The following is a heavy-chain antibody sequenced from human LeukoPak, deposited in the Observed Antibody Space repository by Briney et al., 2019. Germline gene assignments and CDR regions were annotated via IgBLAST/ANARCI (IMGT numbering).Heavy chain of an antibody. CDR3: AKRPDYSTTWYYFDS. CDR1: EFTFSNYA. CDR2: ITSGGSI. J-gene: IGHJ4*02. Sequence: PGGSLRLSCAASEFTFSNYAMTWVRQAPGKGPEWVSTITSGGSIFYADSVKGRFAISRDNSKNTLYLQMNSLRVEDTAVYYCAKRPDYSTTWYYFDSWGQRTLVTVSS. V-gene: IGHV3-23*01. D-gene: IGHD6-13*01.